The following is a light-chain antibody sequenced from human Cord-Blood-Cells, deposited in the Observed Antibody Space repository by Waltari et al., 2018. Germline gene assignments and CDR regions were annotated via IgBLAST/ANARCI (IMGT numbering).Light chain of an antibody. J-gene: IGLJ2*01. V-gene: IGLV2-23*01. CDR2: EGS. CDR1: SSDVGCYNL. CDR3: CSYAGSSSVV. Sequence: QSALTQPASVSGSPVQSITISCTGTSSDVGCYNLVSWYQQHPGKAPKLMLYEGSKRPSWVSNRFSGSKSGNTASLTISGLQAEDEADYYCCSYAGSSSVVFGGGTKLTVL.